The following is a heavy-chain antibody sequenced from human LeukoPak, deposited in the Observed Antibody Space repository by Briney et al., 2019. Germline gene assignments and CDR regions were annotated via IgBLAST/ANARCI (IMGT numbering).Heavy chain of an antibody. D-gene: IGHD4-17*01. CDR2: ISGYNGKT. CDR3: ARDIDPNYGDSYLDH. V-gene: IGHV1-18*01. CDR1: GYTFINYG. J-gene: IGHJ4*02. Sequence: ASVKVSCKASGYTFINYGLSWMRQAPGQGLEWMGWISGYNGKTKYAQRLQGRVTMTTDTSTSTAYMELRSLRSDDTAVYYCARDIDPNYGDSYLDHWGQGTLVTVSS.